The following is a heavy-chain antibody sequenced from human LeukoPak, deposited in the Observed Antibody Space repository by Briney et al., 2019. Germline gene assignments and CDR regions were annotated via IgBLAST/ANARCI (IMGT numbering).Heavy chain of an antibody. CDR2: IKSDGSST. D-gene: IGHD2-15*01. CDR3: VRDGLLVSGVALDI. CDR1: GFTFSSYW. Sequence: GGSLRLSCAASGFTFSSYWMHWVRQAPGKGLVWVSRIKSDGSSTTYADSVKGRFTISRDNAKNTLYLQMNTLRAGDTAVYYCVRDGLLVSGVALDIWGQGTLVTVSP. V-gene: IGHV3-74*01. J-gene: IGHJ3*02.